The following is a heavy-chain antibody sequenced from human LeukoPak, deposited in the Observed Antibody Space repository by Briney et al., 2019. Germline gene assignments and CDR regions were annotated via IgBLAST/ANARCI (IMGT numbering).Heavy chain of an antibody. CDR3: ARNPSRSDTYFDL. Sequence: ASVKVSCKASGYTFTDYEINWVRQASGQGLEWMGWTNPSSRNRAYAPKFEGRVTMTTDTSTSTAYMELRSLTSEDTAVYYCARNPSRSDTYFDLCGQGTLVTVSS. J-gene: IGHJ4*02. V-gene: IGHV1-8*01. CDR2: TNPSSRNR. CDR1: GYTFTDYE. D-gene: IGHD5-18*01.